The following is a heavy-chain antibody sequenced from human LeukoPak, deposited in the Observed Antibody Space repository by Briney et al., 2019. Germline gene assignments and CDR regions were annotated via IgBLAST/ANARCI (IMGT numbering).Heavy chain of an antibody. CDR1: GFTVSSNY. D-gene: IGHD3-10*01. J-gene: IGHJ4*02. V-gene: IGHV3-74*01. CDR3: ATDSYVSGSYYRLFY. Sequence: GGSLRLSCAASGFTVSSNYMSWVRQAPGKGLVWVSGINSDGGTTTYADSVKGRFTISRDNAKNTLYLQMNNLRAEDTAIYYCATDSYVSGSYYRLFYWGQGTLVTVSS. CDR2: INSDGGTT.